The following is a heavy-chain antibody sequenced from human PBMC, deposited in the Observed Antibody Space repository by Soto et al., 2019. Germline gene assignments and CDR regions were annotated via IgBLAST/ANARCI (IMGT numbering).Heavy chain of an antibody. CDR3: ARSPLPEPTYYLGY. CDR2: INHSGST. CDR1: GGSFSGYY. J-gene: IGHJ4*02. V-gene: IGHV4-34*01. Sequence: SQTLSLTCAVYGGSFSGYYWSWIRQPPGKGLEWIGEINHSGSTNYNPSLKSRVTISVDTSKNQFSLKLSSVTAADTAVYYCARSPLPEPTYYLGYRGQGTLVTVSS.